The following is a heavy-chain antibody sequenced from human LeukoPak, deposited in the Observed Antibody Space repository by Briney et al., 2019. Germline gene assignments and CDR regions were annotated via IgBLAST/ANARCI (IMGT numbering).Heavy chain of an antibody. J-gene: IGHJ4*02. CDR2: IRSDGSDT. V-gene: IGHV3-74*01. Sequence: HSGGSLRLSCAASGFTFSDTWMHWVRQAPGEGLVWVPRIRSDGSDTRYAESVKGRFTISRDNAKNTLYLQMNSLRAEDTAVYYCASSFIPGSGSYYNEYPSWQCGSWGQGTLVTVSS. D-gene: IGHD3-10*01. CDR1: GFTFSDTW. CDR3: ASSFIPGSGSYYNEYPSWQCGS.